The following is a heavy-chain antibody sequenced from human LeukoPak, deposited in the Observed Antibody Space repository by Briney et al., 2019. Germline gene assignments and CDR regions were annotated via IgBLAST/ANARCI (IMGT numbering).Heavy chain of an antibody. CDR3: ARGPETLMGAFGI. CDR2: IYHSGST. CDR1: GYSISSGYY. Sequence: PSETLSLTCAVSGYSISSGYYWGWIRQPPGKGLGWIGSIYHSGSTYYNPSLKSRVTISVDTSKNQFSLRLSSVTAADTAVYYCARGPETLMGAFGIWGQGTMVTVSS. D-gene: IGHD1-14*01. J-gene: IGHJ3*02. V-gene: IGHV4-38-2*01.